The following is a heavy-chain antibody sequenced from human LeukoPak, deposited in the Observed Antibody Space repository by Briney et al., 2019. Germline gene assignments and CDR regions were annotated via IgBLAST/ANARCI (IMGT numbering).Heavy chain of an antibody. CDR2: IRSKAYGGTT. V-gene: IGHV3-49*03. Sequence: GGSLRLSCTASGFTFGDYAMSWFRQAPGKGLEWVGFIRSKAYGGTTEYAASVKGRFTISRDDSKSIAYLQMNSLKPEDTAVYYCTRGLGIAVARPDYWGQGTLVTVSS. CDR3: TRGLGIAVARPDY. D-gene: IGHD6-19*01. CDR1: GFTFGDYA. J-gene: IGHJ4*02.